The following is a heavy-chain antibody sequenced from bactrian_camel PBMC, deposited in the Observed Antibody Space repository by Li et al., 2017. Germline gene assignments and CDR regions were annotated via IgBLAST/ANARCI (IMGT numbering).Heavy chain of an antibody. CDR2: ITRGGGNT. Sequence: DVQLVESGGGLVQPGGSLRLSCTVSGFTFSTYALSWVRQAPGEGLEWISGITRGGGNTVYADSAKGRFTISRDNAKNTVYLQMNSLRPEDTAMYYCNFRRNGGSWYLGCDEDYWGQGTQVTVS. V-gene: IGHV3S40*01. D-gene: IGHD6*01. CDR1: GFTFSTYA. J-gene: IGHJ4*01. CDR3: NFRRNGGSWYLGCDEDY.